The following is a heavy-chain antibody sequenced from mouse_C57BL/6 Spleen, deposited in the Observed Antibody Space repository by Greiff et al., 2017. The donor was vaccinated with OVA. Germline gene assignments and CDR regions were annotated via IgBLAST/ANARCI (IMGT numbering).Heavy chain of an antibody. CDR3: ARWVGRYYFDY. J-gene: IGHJ2*01. CDR2: IIPSNGGT. V-gene: IGHV1-53*01. CDR1: GYTFTSYW. D-gene: IGHD4-1*01. Sequence: VQLQQPGTELVKPGASVKLSCKASGYTFTSYWMHWVKQRPGQGLEWIGNIIPSNGGTNYNEKFKSKATLTVDKSSSTAYMQLSSLTSEDAAVYYCARWVGRYYFDYWGQGTTLTVSS.